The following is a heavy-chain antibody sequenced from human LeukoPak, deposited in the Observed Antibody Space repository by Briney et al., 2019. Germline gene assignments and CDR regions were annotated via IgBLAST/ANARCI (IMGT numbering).Heavy chain of an antibody. D-gene: IGHD3-3*01. J-gene: IGHJ4*02. CDR2: ISGYNGNT. Sequence: ASVKVSCKASGYKFTYNGIAWVRQAPGQGLEWMGWISGYNGNTNYIQTLQGRVTMTTDTSTSTVNMELRSLRSEDTAVYFCARASASLTSLAALGFDLWGQGTLVTVSS. CDR3: ARASASLTSLAALGFDL. V-gene: IGHV1-18*01. CDR1: GYKFTYNG.